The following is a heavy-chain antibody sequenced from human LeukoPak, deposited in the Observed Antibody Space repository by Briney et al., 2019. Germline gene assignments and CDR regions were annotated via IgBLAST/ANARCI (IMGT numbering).Heavy chain of an antibody. Sequence: SVKDSCKPSARTFSSYAISWVRQPPGHRLDWMGGIIPIFGTANYAQKFQGRVTITADESTSTAYMELSSLRSEDTAVYYCARGDGSSHLPYDYWGQGTLVTVSS. J-gene: IGHJ4*02. CDR2: IIPIFGTA. V-gene: IGHV1-69*13. CDR3: ARGDGSSHLPYDY. D-gene: IGHD1-26*01. CDR1: ARTFSSYA.